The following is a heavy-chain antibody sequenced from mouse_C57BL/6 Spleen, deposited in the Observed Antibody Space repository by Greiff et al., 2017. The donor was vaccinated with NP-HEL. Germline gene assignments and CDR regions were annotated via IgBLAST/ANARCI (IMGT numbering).Heavy chain of an antibody. CDR3: ARYRLLQFDY. D-gene: IGHD2-3*01. V-gene: IGHV1-69*01. CDR2: IDPSDSYT. J-gene: IGHJ2*01. CDR1: GYTFTSYW. Sequence: QVQLQQPGAELVMPGASVKLSCKASGYTFTSYWMHWVKQRPGQGLEWIGEIDPSDSYTNYNQKFKGKSTLTVDKSSSTAYMQLSSLTSEDSAVYYCARYRLLQFDYWGQGTTLTVSS.